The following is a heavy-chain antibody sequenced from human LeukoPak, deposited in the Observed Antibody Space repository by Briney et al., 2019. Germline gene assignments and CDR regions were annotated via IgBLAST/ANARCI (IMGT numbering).Heavy chain of an antibody. CDR1: GYSFTSFW. Sequence: RGESLKISCKGSGYSFTSFWIAWGRQMPGKGLEWMGLIYPGDSDTRYSPSFQGQVTISADKSISTAYLQWSSLKASDTAMYYCARRQDGYYDSSGYQGLWGFDYWGQGTLVTVSS. V-gene: IGHV5-51*01. CDR3: ARRQDGYYDSSGYQGLWGFDY. CDR2: IYPGDSDT. J-gene: IGHJ4*02. D-gene: IGHD3-22*01.